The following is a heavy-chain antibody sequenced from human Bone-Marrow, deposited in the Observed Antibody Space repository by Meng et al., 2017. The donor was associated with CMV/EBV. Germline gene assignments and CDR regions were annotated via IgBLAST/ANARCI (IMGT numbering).Heavy chain of an antibody. V-gene: IGHV1-2*02. CDR2: INPKSGAT. Sequence: ASVKVSCKASAYTFIDYYMQWVRQAPGQGLEWMGWINPKSGATMYAQKFEGRVTMTRDTSSSTAYMELSSLTSDDTAVYYCAREYGDYRSDYYGMDFWGQGTTVTVSS. J-gene: IGHJ6*02. CDR1: AYTFIDYY. CDR3: AREYGDYRSDYYGMDF. D-gene: IGHD4-17*01.